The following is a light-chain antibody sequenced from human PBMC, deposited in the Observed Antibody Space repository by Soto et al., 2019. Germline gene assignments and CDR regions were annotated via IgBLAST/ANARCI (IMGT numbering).Light chain of an antibody. J-gene: IGKJ5*01. Sequence: EIVLTQSPGTLSLSPWERATLSCRASQSVSSSYLAWYQQKPGQTPRLLIYDASSRATGIPDRFSGSGSGTDFTLTISRLEPEDFAVYYCQQYGSPSITFGQGTRLEI. V-gene: IGKV3-20*01. CDR1: QSVSSSY. CDR2: DAS. CDR3: QQYGSPSIT.